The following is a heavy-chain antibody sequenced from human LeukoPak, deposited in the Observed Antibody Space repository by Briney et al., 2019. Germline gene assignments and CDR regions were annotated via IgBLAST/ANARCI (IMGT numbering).Heavy chain of an antibody. D-gene: IGHD3-22*01. CDR3: GKDRPNYYDSSGHYYRRNGDY. V-gene: IGHV3-23*01. CDR2: ISGNGGIT. CDR1: GFTFSSYA. J-gene: IGHJ4*02. Sequence: PGGSLRLSCRASGFTFSSYAMSWVRQAPGKGLEWVSSISGNGGITYYTESVKGRFTVSRDNSESTLYLQMNSLRVEDTAIYYCGKDRPNYYDSSGHYYRRNGDYWGQGTLVTVSS.